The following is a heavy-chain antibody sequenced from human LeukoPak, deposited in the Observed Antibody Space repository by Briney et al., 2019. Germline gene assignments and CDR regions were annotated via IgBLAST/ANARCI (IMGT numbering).Heavy chain of an antibody. Sequence: APVKVSCKVSGYTLTQLFMHWVRQAAGKGVEGMGGFDPEDGETIYAQKFQGRVTMTEDTSTDTAYMELSRLRSDDTAVYYCASGSLPVPGYYYYMDVWGKGTTVTVSS. CDR1: GYTLTQLF. CDR3: ASGSLPVPGYYYYMDV. J-gene: IGHJ6*03. CDR2: FDPEDGET. D-gene: IGHD4-23*01. V-gene: IGHV1-24*01.